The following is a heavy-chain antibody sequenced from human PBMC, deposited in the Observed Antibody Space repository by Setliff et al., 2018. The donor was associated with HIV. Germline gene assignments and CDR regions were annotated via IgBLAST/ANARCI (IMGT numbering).Heavy chain of an antibody. CDR1: GYTLTELS. Sequence: WASVKVSCKVSGYTLTELSMHWVRQAPGKGLEWMGGFDPEDGETIYAQKFQGRVTMTEDTSTDTAYMELSSLRSEDTAVYYCATETHEWFGEVGDAFDIWGQGTMVTVSS. CDR2: FDPEDGET. D-gene: IGHD3-10*01. V-gene: IGHV1-24*01. J-gene: IGHJ3*02. CDR3: ATETHEWFGEVGDAFDI.